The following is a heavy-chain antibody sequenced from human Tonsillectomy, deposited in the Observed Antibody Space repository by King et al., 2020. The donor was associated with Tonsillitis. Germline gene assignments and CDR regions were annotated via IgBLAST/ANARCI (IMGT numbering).Heavy chain of an antibody. CDR3: GKDITLLDCLIITCYHRRFYC. CDR2: ISWNSGSI. J-gene: IGHJ4*02. D-gene: IGHD3-3*01. V-gene: IGHV3-9*01. Sequence: MHWVRQAPGKGLEWVSGISWNSGSIGYADSVKGRFTISRDNAKNSLYLQMNSLRAEDTAFYYCGKDITLLDCLIITCYHRRFYCCGKGTLVTAS.